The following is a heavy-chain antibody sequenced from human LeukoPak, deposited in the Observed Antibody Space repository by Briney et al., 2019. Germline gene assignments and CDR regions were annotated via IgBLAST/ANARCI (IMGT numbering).Heavy chain of an antibody. CDR1: GFTFSSYG. V-gene: IGHV3-33*08. D-gene: IGHD3-22*01. CDR3: ARNLYYYDSSGYYYY. CDR2: ISYDGSNK. Sequence: GGSLRLSCAASGFTFSSYGMHWVRQAPGKGLEWVAVISYDGSNKYYADSVKGRFTISRGNSKNTLYLQMNSLRAEDTAVYYCARNLYYYDSSGYYYYWGQGTLVTVSS. J-gene: IGHJ4*02.